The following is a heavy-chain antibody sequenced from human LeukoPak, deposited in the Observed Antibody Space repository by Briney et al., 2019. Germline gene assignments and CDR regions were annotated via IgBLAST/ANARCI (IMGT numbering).Heavy chain of an antibody. V-gene: IGHV3-64D*06. J-gene: IGHJ4*02. Sequence: GGSLRLSCSASGFTFSSYAMHWVRQAPGKGLEYVSAISSNGGSTYYAVSVKGRFTISRDNSKNTLYLQMSSLRAEDTAVYYCVKVSGSHDFDYWGQGTLVTVSS. CDR1: GFTFSSYA. CDR3: VKVSGSHDFDY. D-gene: IGHD1-26*01. CDR2: ISSNGGST.